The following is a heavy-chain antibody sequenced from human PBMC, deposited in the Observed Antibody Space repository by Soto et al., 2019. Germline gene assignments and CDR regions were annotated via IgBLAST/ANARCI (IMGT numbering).Heavy chain of an antibody. CDR2: INSDGSST. CDR3: ARGPSYSSSWYGFDY. D-gene: IGHD6-13*01. Sequence: VGSLTLSCVGSGFTFSSHWMHWVRQAPGKGLAWVSRINSDGSSTTYADSVKGRFTISRDNAKNTLSLQMNSLRAEDTAIYYCARGPSYSSSWYGFDYWGQGALVTVSS. J-gene: IGHJ4*02. CDR1: GFTFSSHW. V-gene: IGHV3-74*01.